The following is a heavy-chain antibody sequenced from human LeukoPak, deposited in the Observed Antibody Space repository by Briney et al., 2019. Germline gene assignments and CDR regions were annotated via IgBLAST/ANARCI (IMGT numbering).Heavy chain of an antibody. CDR2: INPNSGGT. D-gene: IGHD2-2*01. CDR3: ARALLRYCSGTSCYWFDP. J-gene: IGHJ5*02. Sequence: ASVKVSCKASGYTFTGYYMHWVRQAPGQGLEWMGWINPNSGGTNYAQKFQGWVTMTRDTSISTAYMELSSLRSEDTAVYYCARALLRYCSGTSCYWFDPWGQGTLVTVSS. CDR1: GYTFTGYY. V-gene: IGHV1-2*04.